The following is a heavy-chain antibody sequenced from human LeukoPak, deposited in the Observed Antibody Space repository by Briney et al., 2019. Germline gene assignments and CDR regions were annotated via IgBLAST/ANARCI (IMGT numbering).Heavy chain of an antibody. D-gene: IGHD1-1*01. CDR1: GFAFSSYS. J-gene: IGHJ3*02. V-gene: IGHV3-21*01. Sequence: GGSLRLSCAASGFAFSSYSMNWVRQAPGRGLEWVSSISSSSSIIFYADSVKGRFTISRDNAKNSLYLQMISLRADDTAVYYCARGGAGATKDDTFDIWGQGTMVTVSS. CDR2: ISSSSSII. CDR3: ARGGAGATKDDTFDI.